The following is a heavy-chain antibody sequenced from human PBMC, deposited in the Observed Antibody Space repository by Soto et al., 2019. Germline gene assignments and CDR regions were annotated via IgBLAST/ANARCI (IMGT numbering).Heavy chain of an antibody. CDR2: INHIGST. Sequence: QVQLQQWGAGLLKPSETLSLTCAVYGGSFSGYYWSWIRQPPGKGLEWIGEINHIGSTNYNPSLQSRVTISVDTSKNQFSLKLSAVTAADTAVYYCARGYAINWHTPHYWGQGTLVTVSS. V-gene: IGHV4-34*01. CDR1: GGSFSGYY. D-gene: IGHD2-15*01. CDR3: ARGYAINWHTPHY. J-gene: IGHJ4*02.